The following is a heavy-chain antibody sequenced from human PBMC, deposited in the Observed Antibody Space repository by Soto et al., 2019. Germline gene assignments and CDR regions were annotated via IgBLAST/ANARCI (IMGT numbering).Heavy chain of an antibody. Sequence: QVQLVESGGGVVQPGTSLRLSCEASGFTFSGFGMHWVRQAPGKGLEWVAVIWYDGSKKYYADCVKGRFTISRDNSKNALYLQMNSLRAEDTAVYYCARGRGGSYGGNSAHFDIWGPGTLVTVSS. CDR3: ARGRGGSYGGNSAHFDI. V-gene: IGHV3-33*01. J-gene: IGHJ3*02. CDR2: IWYDGSKK. D-gene: IGHD4-17*01. CDR1: GFTFSGFG.